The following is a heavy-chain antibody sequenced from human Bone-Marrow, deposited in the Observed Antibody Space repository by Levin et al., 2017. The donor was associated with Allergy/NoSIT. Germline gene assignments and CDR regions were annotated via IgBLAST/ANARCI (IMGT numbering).Heavy chain of an antibody. CDR2: IYYSGST. D-gene: IGHD6-19*01. CDR3: ARLAPPVAGYFDY. J-gene: IGHJ4*02. V-gene: IGHV4-39*01. CDR1: GGSISSSSYY. Sequence: SQTLSLTCTVSGGSISSSSYYWGWIRQPPGKGLEWIGSIYYSGSTYYNPSLKSRVTISVDTSKNQFSLKLSSVTAADTAVYYCARLAPPVAGYFDYWGQGTLVTVSS.